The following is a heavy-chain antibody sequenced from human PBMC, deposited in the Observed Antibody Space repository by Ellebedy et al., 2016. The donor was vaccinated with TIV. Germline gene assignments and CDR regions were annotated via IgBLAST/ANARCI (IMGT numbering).Heavy chain of an antibody. CDR1: GFTFSSSD. CDR3: ARDLGSLEPPRDY. D-gene: IGHD3-16*01. J-gene: IGHJ4*02. Sequence: GESLKISCAASGFTFSSSDMHWVRQAPGKGLEWVAVISSGGSIKNYVDSVKGRFTISRDNSKNTLFLQMSSLRAEDTAVYYCARDLGSLEPPRDYWGQGTLVTVSS. V-gene: IGHV3-30*03. CDR2: ISSGGSIK.